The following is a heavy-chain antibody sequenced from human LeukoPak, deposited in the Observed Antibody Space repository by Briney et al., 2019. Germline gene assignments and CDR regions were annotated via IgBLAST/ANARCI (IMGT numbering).Heavy chain of an antibody. D-gene: IGHD3-10*01. V-gene: IGHV1-8*01. Sequence: VASVNVSCKSSGYTFTSYDVNRVREATGPGLEWMGCKNPNSGNSGYAQKFQGRVTMTTNTYICTAYMELSSLRSEDTDVYSCARGVGFGSDWGQGTLVTVSS. CDR2: KNPNSGNS. CDR1: GYTFTSYD. J-gene: IGHJ4*02. CDR3: ARGVGFGSD.